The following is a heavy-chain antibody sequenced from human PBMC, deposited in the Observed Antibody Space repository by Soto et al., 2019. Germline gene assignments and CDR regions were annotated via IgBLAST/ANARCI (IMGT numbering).Heavy chain of an antibody. D-gene: IGHD6-13*01. CDR1: GFTFSSYS. CDR3: ATRWVAGGDFDY. J-gene: IGHJ4*02. CDR2: ISSSSSYI. V-gene: IGHV3-21*03. Sequence: GGSLRLSCAASGFTFSSYSMNWVRQAPGKGLEWVSSISSSSSYIYYADSVKGRFTHSRDDSRNTLYLQMNSLKTEDTAVYYCATRWVAGGDFDYWGQGTLVTVSS.